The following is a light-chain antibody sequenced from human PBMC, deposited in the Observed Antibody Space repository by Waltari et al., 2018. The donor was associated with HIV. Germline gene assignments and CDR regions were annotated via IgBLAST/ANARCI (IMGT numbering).Light chain of an antibody. J-gene: IGLJ1*01. CDR2: EVS. V-gene: IGLV2-14*01. CDR1: SSHVGGYNY. CDR3: SSYTSSSTSHV. Sequence: QSALTQPASVSGSPGQSITISYTGTSSHVGGYNYVSWYQQHPGKAPKLMIYEVSNRPSGVSNRFSGSKSGNTASLTISGLQAEDEADYYCSSYTSSSTSHVFGTGTKVTVL.